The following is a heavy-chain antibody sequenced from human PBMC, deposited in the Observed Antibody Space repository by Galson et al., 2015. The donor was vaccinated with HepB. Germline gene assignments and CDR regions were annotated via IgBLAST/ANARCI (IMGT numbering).Heavy chain of an antibody. D-gene: IGHD4-23*01. Sequence: ETLSLTCTVSGGSISSYYWSWIRQPPGKGLEWIGYIYYSGSTNYNPSLKSRVTISVDTPKNQFSLKLSSVTAADTAVYYCARMRWSGSILDYWGQGTLVTVSS. CDR2: IYYSGST. V-gene: IGHV4-59*01. CDR3: ARMRWSGSILDY. J-gene: IGHJ4*02. CDR1: GGSISSYY.